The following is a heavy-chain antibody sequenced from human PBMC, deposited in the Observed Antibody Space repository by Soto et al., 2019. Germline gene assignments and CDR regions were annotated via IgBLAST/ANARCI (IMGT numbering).Heavy chain of an antibody. V-gene: IGHV6-1*01. CDR2: TYYRSKWYN. CDR1: GDSVSSNSAA. J-gene: IGHJ4*02. D-gene: IGHD5-18*01. CDR3: ASGGYSYGYNYFDY. Sequence: QSQTLSLTCAISGDSVSSNSAAWNWIRQSPSRGLEWLGRTYYRSKWYNDYAVSVKSRITINPDTSKNQFSLQLNSVTPEDTAVYYCASGGYSYGYNYFDYWGQGTLVTVSS.